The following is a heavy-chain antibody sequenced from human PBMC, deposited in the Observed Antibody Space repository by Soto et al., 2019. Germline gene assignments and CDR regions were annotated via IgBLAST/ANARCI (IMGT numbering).Heavy chain of an antibody. D-gene: IGHD3-16*01. CDR2: ITGNSAFT. Sequence: GGSLRLSCAGSGFTFNRNAMSWVRQAPGKGLEWVSGITGNSAFTYCADSVKGRFIISRDNSKNTLYLQINTLRVEDTAVYYCAKNRDYDYDPFDVWGQGTVVTVSS. CDR1: GFTFNRNA. J-gene: IGHJ3*01. CDR3: AKNRDYDYDPFDV. V-gene: IGHV3-23*01.